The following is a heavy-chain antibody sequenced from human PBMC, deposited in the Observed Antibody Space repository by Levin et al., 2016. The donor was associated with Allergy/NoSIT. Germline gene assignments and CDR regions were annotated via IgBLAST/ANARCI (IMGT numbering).Heavy chain of an antibody. CDR2: IDREGDT. J-gene: IGHJ6*02. CDR1: GFSLTTTGMR. V-gene: IGHV2-70*04. CDR3: ARGSASYYYGLDV. Sequence: SGPTLVKPTQTLTLTCTFSGFSLTTTGMRVTWIRQSPGKALEWLAHIDREGDTIYNTYLKTRLTISKDTSKNQVVLKMSNMDPVDTATYYCARGSASYYYGLDVWGQGTAVTVSS.